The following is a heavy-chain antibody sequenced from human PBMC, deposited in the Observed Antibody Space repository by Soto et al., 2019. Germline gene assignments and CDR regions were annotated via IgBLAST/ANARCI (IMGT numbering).Heavy chain of an antibody. CDR1: GDSVSSNSAA. Sequence: PSQTLSLTCAISGDSVSSNSAAWNWIRQSPSRGLEWLGRTYYRSKWYNDYAVSVKSRITINPDTSKNQFSLQLDSVTPEDTAVYYCAIDLLSWRRSWCFDYWGQGTLVTVYS. CDR3: AIDLLSWRRSWCFDY. J-gene: IGHJ4*02. CDR2: TYYRSKWYN. D-gene: IGHD6-13*01. V-gene: IGHV6-1*01.